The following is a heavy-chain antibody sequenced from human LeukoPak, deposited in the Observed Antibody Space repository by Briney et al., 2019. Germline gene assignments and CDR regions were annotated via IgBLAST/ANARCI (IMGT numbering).Heavy chain of an antibody. Sequence: GGSLRLSCAASGFTFSSYGVHWVRQAPGKGLEWVAVISYDGSNKYYADSVKGRFTISRDNSKNTLYLQMNSLRAEDTAVYYCAEDYYYGSGSYYFHDAFDIWGQGTMVTVSS. V-gene: IGHV3-30*18. J-gene: IGHJ3*02. CDR3: AEDYYYGSGSYYFHDAFDI. D-gene: IGHD3-10*01. CDR1: GFTFSSYG. CDR2: ISYDGSNK.